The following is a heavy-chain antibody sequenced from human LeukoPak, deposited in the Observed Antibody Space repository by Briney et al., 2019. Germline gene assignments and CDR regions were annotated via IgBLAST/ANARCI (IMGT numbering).Heavy chain of an antibody. D-gene: IGHD3-10*01. CDR1: GYSISSGYY. Sequence: PSETLSLTCTVSGYSISSGYYWGWIRQPPGKGLEWIGSIYHSGSTYYNPSLKSRVTISVDTSKNQFSLRLSSVTAADTAVYYCAMSSGSYYITQWGQGTLVTVSS. J-gene: IGHJ4*02. CDR3: AMSSGSYYITQ. V-gene: IGHV4-38-2*02. CDR2: IYHSGST.